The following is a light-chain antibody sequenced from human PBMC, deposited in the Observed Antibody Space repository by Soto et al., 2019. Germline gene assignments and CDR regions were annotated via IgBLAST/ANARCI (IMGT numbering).Light chain of an antibody. CDR1: SGSIANNY. CDR3: QFYDDSLRRV. CDR2: QHR. J-gene: IGLJ3*02. V-gene: IGLV6-57*03. Sequence: NFMLTQPHSVSESPGKTVTISCTRSSGSIANNYVQWYQQRPGSAPAPVIFQHRQRPSGVPDRFSGSIDTSSNSASLTISGLQPDAEADHYCQFYDDSLRRVFGGGTQLTV.